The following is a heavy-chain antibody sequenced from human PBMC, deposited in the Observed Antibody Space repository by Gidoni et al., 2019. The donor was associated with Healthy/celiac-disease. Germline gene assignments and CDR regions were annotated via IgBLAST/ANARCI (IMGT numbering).Heavy chain of an antibody. J-gene: IGHJ6*02. CDR2: ISSSSSYI. V-gene: IGHV3-21*01. CDR3: ARDFVGDGISIYYGMDV. CDR1: RFTFSRYS. D-gene: IGHD3-16*01. Sequence: EVQLVESGGGLVKPGGSLSLSCAASRFTFSRYSMNWVSQAPGKGLEWVSSISSSSSYIYYADSVKGRFTISRDNAKNSLYLQMNSLRAEDTAVYYCARDFVGDGISIYYGMDVWGQGTTVTVSS.